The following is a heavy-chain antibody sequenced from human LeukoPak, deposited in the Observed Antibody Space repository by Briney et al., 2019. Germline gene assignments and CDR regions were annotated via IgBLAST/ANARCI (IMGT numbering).Heavy chain of an antibody. J-gene: IGHJ4*02. CDR3: AKAVGSGSYYDYFDY. CDR2: ISYDGANK. CDR1: GFTSSSFA. D-gene: IGHD3-10*01. V-gene: IGHV3-30-3*01. Sequence: PGKSLRLSCAASGFTSSSFAMHWVRQAPGKGLEWVAIISYDGANKHYADSVKGRFTISRDNSKNTLYLQMNSLRAEDTAVYYCAKAVGSGSYYDYFDYWGQGTLVTVSS.